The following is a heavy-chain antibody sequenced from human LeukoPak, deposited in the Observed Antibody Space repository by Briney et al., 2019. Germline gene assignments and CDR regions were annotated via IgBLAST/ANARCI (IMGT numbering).Heavy chain of an antibody. D-gene: IGHD3-22*01. V-gene: IGHV3-53*01. Sequence: GGSLRLSCAASGFIVSNNYMNWVRQAPGKGLEWVSIIYSGGGTYYADSVKGGFTISRDNSKSTLYLQMNSLRADDTAVYYCARGCYYERSGYCPFDYWGPGTLVTVSS. CDR2: IYSGGGT. CDR1: GFIVSNNY. J-gene: IGHJ4*02. CDR3: ARGCYYERSGYCPFDY.